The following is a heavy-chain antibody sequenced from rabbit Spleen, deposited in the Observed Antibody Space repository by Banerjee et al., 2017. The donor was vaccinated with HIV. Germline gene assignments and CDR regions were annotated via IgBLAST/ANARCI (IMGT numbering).Heavy chain of an antibody. V-gene: IGHV1S40*01. CDR1: GFSFNSGYD. CDR3: ARGASSRGDGSDL. Sequence: QSLEESGGGLVRPGASLTLTCKASGFSFNSGYDMCWVRQATGKGLEWVACIYAGSSTNTYSATWAKGRFTISKPSSTTVTLQMTSLTAADTATYFCARGASSRGDGSDLWGQGTLVTVS. D-gene: IGHD1-1*01. J-gene: IGHJ4*01. CDR2: IYAGSSTNT.